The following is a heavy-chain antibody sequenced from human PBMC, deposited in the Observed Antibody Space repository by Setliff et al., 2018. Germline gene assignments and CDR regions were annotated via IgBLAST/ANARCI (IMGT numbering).Heavy chain of an antibody. CDR1: GYTFTNYG. D-gene: IGHD3-10*01. V-gene: IGHV1-18*01. J-gene: IGHJ4*02. Sequence: GASVKVSCKASGYTFTNYGVSWVRQAPGQGLEWMGWISGYNGKTNYAQKAQGRVSMTTHTSTSTAYMELRSLRSDDTAVYYCARVGSLAPLYYGNYWGQGTLVTVSS. CDR2: ISGYNGKT. CDR3: ARVGSLAPLYYGNY.